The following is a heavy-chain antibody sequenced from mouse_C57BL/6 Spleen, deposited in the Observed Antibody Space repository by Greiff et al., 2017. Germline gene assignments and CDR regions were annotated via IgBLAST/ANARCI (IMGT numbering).Heavy chain of an antibody. CDR3: ARHEDATYYGNYDWYFDV. CDR1: GYTFTEYT. CDR2: FYPGSGSI. J-gene: IGHJ1*03. V-gene: IGHV1-62-2*01. Sequence: VQLQQSGAELVKPGASVKLSCKASGYTFTEYTIHWVKQRSGQGLEWIGWFYPGSGSIKYNEKFKDKATLTADKSSSTVYMDLSRLTSEDSAVYFCARHEDATYYGNYDWYFDVWGTGTTVTVSS. D-gene: IGHD2-10*01.